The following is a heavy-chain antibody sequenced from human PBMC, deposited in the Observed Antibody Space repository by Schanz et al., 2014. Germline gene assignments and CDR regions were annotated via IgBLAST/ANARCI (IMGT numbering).Heavy chain of an antibody. J-gene: IGHJ4*02. V-gene: IGHV3-66*01. D-gene: IGHD3-16*01. CDR2: IYSDGNT. CDR1: GFTVSGTY. Sequence: VQLVQSGGGVVQPGGSLRLACAASGFTVSGTYMSWVRQAPGKGLEWVSVIYSDGNTFYADSVKGRFTVSRDNSRNTLYLQMNSLRAEDTAVYYCARGTPFLCDYWGQGTLVTVSS. CDR3: ARGTPFLCDY.